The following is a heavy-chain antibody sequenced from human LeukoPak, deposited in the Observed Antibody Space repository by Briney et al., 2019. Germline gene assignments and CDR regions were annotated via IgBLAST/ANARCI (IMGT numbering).Heavy chain of an antibody. CDR2: TYYRSKWYN. CDR1: GDSVSSNSAA. CDR3: ARHTPRYSGYRFDY. D-gene: IGHD5-12*01. Sequence: SQTLSLTCAISGDSVSSNSAAWNWIRQSTSRGLEWLGRTYYRSKWYNDYAVSVKSRITINPDTSKNQFSLKLSSATAADTAVYYCARHTPRYSGYRFDYWGQGTLVTVSS. V-gene: IGHV6-1*01. J-gene: IGHJ4*02.